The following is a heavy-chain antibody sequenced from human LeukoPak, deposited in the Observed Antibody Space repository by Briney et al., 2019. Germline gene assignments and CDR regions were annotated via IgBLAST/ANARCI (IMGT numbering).Heavy chain of an antibody. J-gene: IGHJ4*02. CDR2: ISSSSSYI. CDR3: ATQRHPSDHLFDY. D-gene: IGHD1-1*01. V-gene: IGHV3-21*01. CDR1: GFTISSYS. Sequence: GGSLRLSCAASGFTISSYSMNWVRQAPGKGLEWVSSISSSSSYIYYADSVKGRFTISRDNAKNSLYLQMNSLRAEDTAVYYCATQRHPSDHLFDYWGQGTLVTVSS.